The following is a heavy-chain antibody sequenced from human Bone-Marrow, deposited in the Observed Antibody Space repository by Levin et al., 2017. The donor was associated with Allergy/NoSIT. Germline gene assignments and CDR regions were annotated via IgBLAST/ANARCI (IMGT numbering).Heavy chain of an antibody. J-gene: IGHJ5*02. CDR2: IRSSNGDT. Sequence: RGESLKISCKASGYTFIGYYFHWVRQAPGQGLEWMGRIRSSNGDTSFPQKFQGRITMTRDTSISTLYMELSSLRSDDTAVYYCARELNISDWYRDWFDPWGQGTLVTVSS. D-gene: IGHD2-21*02. CDR3: ARELNISDWYRDWFDP. CDR1: GYTFIGYY. V-gene: IGHV1-2*02.